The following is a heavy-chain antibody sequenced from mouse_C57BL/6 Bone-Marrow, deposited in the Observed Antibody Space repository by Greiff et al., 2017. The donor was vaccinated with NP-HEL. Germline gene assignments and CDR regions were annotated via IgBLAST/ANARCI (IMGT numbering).Heavy chain of an antibody. CDR3: ARGNGFAMDY. CDR2: LSSSGST. Sequence: EVKVEESGPALVKPSQTVSLTCTVTGYSITNGNHWWNWIRPVSGSKLEWIGYLSSSGSTDSNPYLNSRIAITRDTSKNQLFLQLNSVTTEDIAAYYCARGNGFAMDYWGQGTSVTVSS. V-gene: IGHV3-4*01. J-gene: IGHJ4*01. CDR1: GYSITNGNHW.